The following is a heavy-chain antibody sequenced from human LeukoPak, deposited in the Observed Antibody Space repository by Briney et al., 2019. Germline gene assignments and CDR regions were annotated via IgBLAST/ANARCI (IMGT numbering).Heavy chain of an antibody. D-gene: IGHD4-23*01. CDR1: GYDFSSYG. J-gene: IGHJ4*02. V-gene: IGHV1-18*01. Sequence: ASVNVSCKASGYDFSSYGISWVRQAPGQGLQWMGWISVYNGKTKYGPLQGRVTMTTDTSTDTAYMELRGLSSDDTAMYYCARHVTTVATSLDNWGQGTLVIVSS. CDR2: ISVYNGKT. CDR3: ARHVTTVATSLDN.